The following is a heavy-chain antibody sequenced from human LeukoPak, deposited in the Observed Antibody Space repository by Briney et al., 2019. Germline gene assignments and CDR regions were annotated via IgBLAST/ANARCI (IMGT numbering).Heavy chain of an antibody. V-gene: IGHV1-8*03. D-gene: IGHD5-24*01. CDR3: ARPRRDGYNSLFDY. CDR2: MNPNSGNT. CDR1: GYTFTSYD. J-gene: IGHJ4*02. Sequence: ASVKVSCKASGYTFTSYDINWVRQATGQGLEWMGWMNPNSGNTGYAQKFQGRVTITRNTSISTAYMELSSLRSEDTAVYYCARPRRDGYNSLFDYWGQGTLVTVSS.